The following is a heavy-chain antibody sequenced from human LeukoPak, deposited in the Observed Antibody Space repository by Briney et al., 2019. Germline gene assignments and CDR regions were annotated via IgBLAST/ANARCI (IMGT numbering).Heavy chain of an antibody. V-gene: IGHV3-48*01. J-gene: IGHJ4*02. CDR2: ISSSSSTI. CDR3: ARDHGHYYDSSGYFY. D-gene: IGHD3-22*01. CDR1: GFTFSSYS. Sequence: GGSLRLSCAASGFTFSSYSMNWVRQAPGKGLEWVSYISSSSSTIYYADSVKGRFTISRDNAKNSLYLQMNSLRAEDTAVYYWARDHGHYYDSSGYFYWGQGTLVTVSS.